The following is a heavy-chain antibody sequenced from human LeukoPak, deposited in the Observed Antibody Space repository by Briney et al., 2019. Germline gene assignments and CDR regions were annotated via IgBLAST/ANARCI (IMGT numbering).Heavy chain of an antibody. D-gene: IGHD3-10*01. Sequence: PGGSLRLSCAASGFTFSSYGMHWVRQAPGKGLEWVAVIWFDGSNKYYADSVKGRFTISRDNSKNTLYLQMSSLRAEDTAVYYCAKDGSYYGSGGYYNRAFYYYYYMDVWGKGTTVTVSS. CDR3: AKDGSYYGSGGYYNRAFYYYYYMDV. J-gene: IGHJ6*03. CDR2: IWFDGSNK. CDR1: GFTFSSYG. V-gene: IGHV3-33*06.